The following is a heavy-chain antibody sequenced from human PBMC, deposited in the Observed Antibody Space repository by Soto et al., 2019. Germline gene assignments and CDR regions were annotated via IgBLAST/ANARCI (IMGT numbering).Heavy chain of an antibody. CDR3: AKVASSGSTSRHYYMDV. CDR2: ISGSGGST. D-gene: IGHD2-2*01. CDR1: GFTFSSYA. Sequence: GGSLRLSCAASGFTFSSYAMSWVRQAPGKGLEWVSAISGSGGSTYYADSVKGRFTISRDNSKNTLYLQMNSLRAEDTAVYYCAKVASSGSTSRHYYMDVWGKGTTVTVSS. V-gene: IGHV3-23*01. J-gene: IGHJ6*03.